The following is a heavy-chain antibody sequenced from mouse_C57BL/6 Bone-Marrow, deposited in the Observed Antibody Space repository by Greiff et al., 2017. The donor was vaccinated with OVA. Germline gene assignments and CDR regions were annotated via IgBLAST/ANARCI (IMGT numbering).Heavy chain of an antibody. Sequence: EVQLVESGGGLVKPGGSLKLSCAASGFTFSSYTMSWVRQTPEKRLEWVATISGGGGNTYYPDSVKGRFTISRDNAKNTLYLQMSSLRSEDTALYYCASQTLYYSNYSWYFDVWGTGTTVTVSS. CDR2: ISGGGGNT. D-gene: IGHD2-5*01. J-gene: IGHJ1*03. V-gene: IGHV5-9*01. CDR3: ASQTLYYSNYSWYFDV. CDR1: GFTFSSYT.